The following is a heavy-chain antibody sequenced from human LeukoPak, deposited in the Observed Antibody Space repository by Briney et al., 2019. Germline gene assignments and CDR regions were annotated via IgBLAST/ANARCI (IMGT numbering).Heavy chain of an antibody. D-gene: IGHD3-22*01. J-gene: IGHJ3*02. CDR3: VRHDYFDSRGYYYKELDI. CDR2: VYLGDSDT. V-gene: IGHV5-51*01. CDR1: GYSFTNYW. Sequence: GESLKISCKGSGYSFTNYWIGWVRQMPGKGLEWMGIVYLGDSDTRYSPSSQGQVTISADKSISTAYLQWSSLKASDTAMYYCVRHDYFDSRGYYYKELDIWGQGTMVTVSS.